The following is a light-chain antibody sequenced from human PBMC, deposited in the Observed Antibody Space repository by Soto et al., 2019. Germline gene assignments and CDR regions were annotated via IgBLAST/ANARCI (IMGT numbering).Light chain of an antibody. V-gene: IGKV1-27*01. Sequence: DLQMTQSPSSLSASVGDRVTITCRASQVIDNYLAWYQQKPGKVPKLLIYAASTLQSGVPSRFSGSGSGTDFTLTISSLLPEDVATYYCQKYNRAPWTFGQGTKVEIK. CDR3: QKYNRAPWT. J-gene: IGKJ1*01. CDR1: QVIDNY. CDR2: AAS.